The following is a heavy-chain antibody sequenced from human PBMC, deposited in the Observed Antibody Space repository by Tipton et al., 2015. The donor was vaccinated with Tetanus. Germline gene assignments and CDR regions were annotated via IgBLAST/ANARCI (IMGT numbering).Heavy chain of an antibody. J-gene: IGHJ5*02. CDR1: GGSISSGGYF. CDR2: IYYSGDT. Sequence: GLVKPSQTLSLTCSVSGGSISSGGYFWNWIRQQPGKGPEWIDYIYYSGDTFYNPSLKSRVTISVDTSKNQFSLNLRSVTAADTAVYYCARDQGGGRVVRLNWFDPWGQGALVTVSS. D-gene: IGHD6-6*01. CDR3: ARDQGGGRVVRLNWFDP. V-gene: IGHV4-31*03.